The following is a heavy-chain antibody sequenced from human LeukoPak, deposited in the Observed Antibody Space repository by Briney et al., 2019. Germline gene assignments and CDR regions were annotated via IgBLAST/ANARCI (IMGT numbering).Heavy chain of an antibody. J-gene: IGHJ5*02. D-gene: IGHD7-27*01. CDR1: GYTFTSYY. CDR3: ARDYSKRGNWEIQGDP. V-gene: IGHV1-46*01. Sequence: ASVKVSCKASGYTFTSYYMHWVRQAPGQGLEWMGIINPSGGSTSYAQKFQGRVTMTRDMSTSTDYMELSSLRSEDTAVYYCARDYSKRGNWEIQGDPWGQGTLVTVSS. CDR2: INPSGGST.